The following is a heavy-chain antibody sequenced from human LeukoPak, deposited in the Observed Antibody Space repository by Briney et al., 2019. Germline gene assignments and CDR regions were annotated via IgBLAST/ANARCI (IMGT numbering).Heavy chain of an antibody. CDR1: GYSISSGYY. D-gene: IGHD7-27*01. V-gene: IGHV4-38-2*01. CDR3: ARQQIELGHYFDY. CDR2: IYHSGST. Sequence: SETLSLTCAVSGYSISSGYYWGWIRQPPGKGLEWIGSIYHSGSTYYNPSLKSRVTISVDTSTNQFSLKLSSVTAADTAVYYCARQQIELGHYFDYWGQGTLVTVSS. J-gene: IGHJ4*02.